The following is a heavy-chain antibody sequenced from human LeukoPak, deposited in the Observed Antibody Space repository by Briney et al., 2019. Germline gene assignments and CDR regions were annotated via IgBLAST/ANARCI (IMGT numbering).Heavy chain of an antibody. CDR2: ISSSGSTI. CDR3: ARDIVVVSVAFSGDPFDY. Sequence: PGGSLRLSCAVAGFTFSDYYMSWIRQAPGKGLEWVSYISSSGSTIYYADSVKGRSIISSDNAKNSLYLQMNSLRAEDTAVYYCARDIVVVSVAFSGDPFDYWGQGTLVTVSS. J-gene: IGHJ4*02. D-gene: IGHD2-2*01. V-gene: IGHV3-11*04. CDR1: GFTFSDYY.